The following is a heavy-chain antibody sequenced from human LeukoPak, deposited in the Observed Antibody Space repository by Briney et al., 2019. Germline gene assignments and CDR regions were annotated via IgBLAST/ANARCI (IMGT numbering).Heavy chain of an antibody. CDR1: GYTFTGYY. Sequence: ASVKVSCKASGYTFTGYYMHWVRQAPGQGLEWMGWINPNSGGTNYAQKFQGRVTMTRDTSISTAYVELSRLRSDDTAVYYCAAQGSREYQLPIFDYWGQGTLVTVSS. V-gene: IGHV1-2*02. J-gene: IGHJ4*02. D-gene: IGHD2-2*01. CDR2: INPNSGGT. CDR3: AAQGSREYQLPIFDY.